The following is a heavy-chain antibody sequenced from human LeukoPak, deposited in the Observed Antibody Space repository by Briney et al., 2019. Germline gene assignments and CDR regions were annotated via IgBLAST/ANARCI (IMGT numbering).Heavy chain of an antibody. CDR1: GGTFSSYA. J-gene: IGHJ3*02. Sequence: ASVKVSCKASGGTFSSYAISWVRQAPGQGLEWMGRIIPIFGIANYAQKFQGRVTITADKSTSTAYMELSSLRSEDTAVYYCARDYYQLGAFDIWGQGTMVTVSS. D-gene: IGHD3-22*01. CDR2: IIPIFGIA. CDR3: ARDYYQLGAFDI. V-gene: IGHV1-69*04.